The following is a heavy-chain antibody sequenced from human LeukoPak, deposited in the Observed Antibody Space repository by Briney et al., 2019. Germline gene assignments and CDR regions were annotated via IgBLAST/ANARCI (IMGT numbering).Heavy chain of an antibody. CDR3: IKEATPGGGDY. D-gene: IGHD2-15*01. V-gene: IGHV3-9*01. J-gene: IGHJ4*02. CDR1: GFTFDDYG. CDR2: ITSNGA. Sequence: PGRSLRLSCAASGFTFDDYGMHWVRQAPEKGLEWVSGITSNGAGYADSVKGRFTISRDNAKKYLYLQMNSLRPEDTSLYFCIKEATPGGGDYWGQGTLVTVSS.